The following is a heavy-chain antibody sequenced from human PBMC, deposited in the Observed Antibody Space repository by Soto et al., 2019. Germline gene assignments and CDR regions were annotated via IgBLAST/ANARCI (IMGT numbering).Heavy chain of an antibody. V-gene: IGHV5-51*01. Sequence: GESLKISCKGSGYSFTSYWIGWVRQMPGKGLEWMGIIYPGDSDTRYSPSFQGQVTISADKSISTAYPQWSSLKASDTAMYYCARHPGAGSPRNWFDPWGQGTLVTVSS. CDR2: IYPGDSDT. CDR1: GYSFTSYW. D-gene: IGHD6-19*01. J-gene: IGHJ5*02. CDR3: ARHPGAGSPRNWFDP.